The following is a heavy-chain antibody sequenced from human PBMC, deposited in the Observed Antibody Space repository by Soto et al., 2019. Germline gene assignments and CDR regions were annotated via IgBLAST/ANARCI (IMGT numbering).Heavy chain of an antibody. J-gene: IGHJ6*03. CDR2: MNPNSGDT. V-gene: IGHV1-8*01. CDR3: SRGLKFTTPLVRGVNPYYYYCIPV. CDR1: GYTFSSYD. Sequence: QVQLVQSGAEVKKPGASVKVSCKASGYTFSSYDINWVRQATGQGLEWMGWMNPNSGDTNYPQKFQGRVTMTRNTSIATSYMELSSLRSEDTAVYYCSRGLKFTTPLVRGVNPYYYYCIPVWGEGTTVTVSS. D-gene: IGHD3-10*01.